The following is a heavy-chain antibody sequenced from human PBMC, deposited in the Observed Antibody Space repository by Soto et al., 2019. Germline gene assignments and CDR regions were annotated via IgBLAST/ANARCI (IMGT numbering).Heavy chain of an antibody. Sequence: SETLSLTCNVSGGSVSSGGYYWSWIRQHPGKGLEWIGYIHYSGSTYYNPSLKSRVTMSIDTSKNLFSLNLSSVTAADTAVYYCARAGGAGSGHDWFDPWGQGTLGTSPQ. J-gene: IGHJ5*02. CDR2: IHYSGST. CDR1: GGSVSSGGYY. D-gene: IGHD6-13*01. CDR3: ARAGGAGSGHDWFDP. V-gene: IGHV4-31*03.